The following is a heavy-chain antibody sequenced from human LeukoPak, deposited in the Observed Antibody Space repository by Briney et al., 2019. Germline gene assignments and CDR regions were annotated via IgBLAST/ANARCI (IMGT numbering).Heavy chain of an antibody. J-gene: IGHJ4*02. CDR2: INAGNGNT. V-gene: IGHV1-3*01. D-gene: IGHD6-13*01. CDR3: ARDHSSSWYFDY. CDR1: GHTFTSYA. Sequence: ASVKVSCKASGHTFTSYAMHWVRQAPGQRLEWMGWINAGNGNTKYSQKLQGRVTITRDTSATTAYMELSSLRSEDTAVYYCARDHSSSWYFDYWGQGTLVTVTS.